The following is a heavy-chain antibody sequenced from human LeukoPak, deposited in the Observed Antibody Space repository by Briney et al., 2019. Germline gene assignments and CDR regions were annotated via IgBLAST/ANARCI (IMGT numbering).Heavy chain of an antibody. CDR1: GYSISSGYY. CDR3: AREGPRGGITFGGVIARGYFDY. CDR2: IYHSGST. J-gene: IGHJ4*02. D-gene: IGHD3-16*02. V-gene: IGHV4-38-2*02. Sequence: SETLSLTCTVSGYSISSGYYWGWIRQPPRKGLEWIGSIYHSGSTYYNPSLKSRVTISVDTSKNQFSLKLSSVTAADTAVYYCAREGPRGGITFGGVIARGYFDYWGQGTLVTVSS.